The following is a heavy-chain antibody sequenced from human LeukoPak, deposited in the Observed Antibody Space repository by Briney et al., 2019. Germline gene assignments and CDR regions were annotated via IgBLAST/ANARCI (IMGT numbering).Heavy chain of an antibody. D-gene: IGHD6-19*01. CDR2: TYYRSKWYN. Sequence: SQTLSLTCAISGDSVSSNSAAWNWIRQSPSRGLEWLGRTYYRSKWYNGYAESVKSRITINPDTSKNQFSLQLNSVTPEDTAVYYCTRDEQWLVYFDCWGQVTLVTVSS. V-gene: IGHV6-1*01. J-gene: IGHJ4*02. CDR1: GDSVSSNSAA. CDR3: TRDEQWLVYFDC.